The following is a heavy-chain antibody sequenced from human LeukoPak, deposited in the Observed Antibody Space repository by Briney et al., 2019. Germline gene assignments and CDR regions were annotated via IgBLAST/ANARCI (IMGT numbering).Heavy chain of an antibody. Sequence: GGSLRLSCAAPGFTFSSYWMSWVRQAPGKGLEWVAKIKQDGSEKYYVDSVEGRFTISRDNAKNSLYLQMNSLRAEDTAVYYCARDQKDIVVVPAAMFDYWGQGTLVTVSS. CDR1: GFTFSSYW. CDR3: ARDQKDIVVVPAAMFDY. D-gene: IGHD2-2*01. CDR2: IKQDGSEK. J-gene: IGHJ4*02. V-gene: IGHV3-7*01.